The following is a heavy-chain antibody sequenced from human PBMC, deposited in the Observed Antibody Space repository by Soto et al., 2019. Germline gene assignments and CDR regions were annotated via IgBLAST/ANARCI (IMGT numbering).Heavy chain of an antibody. V-gene: IGHV3-7*01. CDR1: GFTFGIYW. Sequence: PVGSLRLSCAASGFTFGIYWMSWVRQAPGKGLEWLATIKWDASEKKYVDSVKGRFTMSRDNAKNSLYLQMDSLRAEDTAVYYCARDSVYGSAHSENHCLDFWGQGTLVTVSS. CDR2: IKWDASEK. D-gene: IGHD3-10*01. CDR3: ARDSVYGSAHSENHCLDF. J-gene: IGHJ4*02.